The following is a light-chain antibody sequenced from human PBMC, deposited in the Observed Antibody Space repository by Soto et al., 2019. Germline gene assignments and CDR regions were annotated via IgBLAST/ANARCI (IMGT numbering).Light chain of an antibody. CDR2: AAS. V-gene: IGKV1-8*01. CDR3: QQYYSYPWT. Sequence: AIRMTQSPSSLSASTGDRVTITCRASQGISSYLAWYQQKPGKAPKLLIYAASTLKSGVPSRFSGSVSGTDFTLTISCLQSEDFATYYCQQYYSYPWTFGQGTKVEIK. CDR1: QGISSY. J-gene: IGKJ1*01.